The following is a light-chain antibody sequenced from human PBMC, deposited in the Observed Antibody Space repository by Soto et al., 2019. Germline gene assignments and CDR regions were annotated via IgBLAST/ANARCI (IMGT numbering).Light chain of an antibody. V-gene: IGKV1-5*01. CDR1: QSISTW. CDR3: QQYNSYSWT. CDR2: DAS. J-gene: IGKJ1*01. Sequence: DIQMTQSPSTLSASVGDRVTITCRASQSISTWLAWYQRKPGKAPKVLIYDASRLESGVPSRFSGSGSGTEFTLTISSLQPADFATYYCQQYNSYSWTFGQGTKVEIK.